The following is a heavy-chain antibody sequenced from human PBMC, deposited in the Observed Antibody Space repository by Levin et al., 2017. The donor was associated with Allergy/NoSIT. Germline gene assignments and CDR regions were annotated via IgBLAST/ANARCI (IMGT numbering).Heavy chain of an antibody. J-gene: IGHJ4*02. CDR1: GGSFSGYY. CDR3: ARGRTGTTVDY. Sequence: SETLSLTCAVYGGSFSGYYWSWIRQPPGKGLEWIGEINHSGSTNYNPSLKSRVTISVDTSKNQFSLKLSSVTAADTAVYYCARGRTGTTVDYWGQGTLVTVSS. V-gene: IGHV4-34*01. D-gene: IGHD1-7*01. CDR2: INHSGST.